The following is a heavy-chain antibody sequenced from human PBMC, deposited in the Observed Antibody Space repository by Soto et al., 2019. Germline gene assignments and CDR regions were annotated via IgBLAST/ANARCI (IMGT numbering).Heavy chain of an antibody. J-gene: IGHJ6*02. CDR1: GGSISSYY. CDR3: ATGGGELRDSAYYGMDV. Sequence: PSETLSLTCTVSGGSISSYYWSWIRQPPGKGLEWIGYIYYSGSTNYNPSLKSRVTISVDTSKNQFSLKLSSVTAADTAVYYCATGGGELRDSAYYGMDVWGQGTTVTAAS. D-gene: IGHD1-1*01. CDR2: IYYSGST. V-gene: IGHV4-59*01.